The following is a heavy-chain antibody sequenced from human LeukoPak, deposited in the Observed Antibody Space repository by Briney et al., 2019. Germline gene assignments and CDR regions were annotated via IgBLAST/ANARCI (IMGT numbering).Heavy chain of an antibody. CDR3: ARVMGNYASDY. D-gene: IGHD1-7*01. Sequence: GGSLRLSCAASGFSFSDYYMSWIRQAPGKGLEWVSYISSSGDTMSYADSVKGRFTISRDNAKNSLYLQMSSLRAEGAAIYYCARVMGNYASDYWGQGALVTVSS. CDR2: ISSSGDTM. J-gene: IGHJ4*02. V-gene: IGHV3-11*04. CDR1: GFSFSDYY.